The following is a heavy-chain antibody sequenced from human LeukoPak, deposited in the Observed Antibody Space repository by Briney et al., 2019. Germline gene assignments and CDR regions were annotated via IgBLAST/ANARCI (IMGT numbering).Heavy chain of an antibody. D-gene: IGHD2-15*01. CDR1: GGSISSYY. J-gene: IGHJ4*02. Sequence: PSETLSLTCTVSGGSISSYYWSWIRQPPGKGLEWIGYIYYSGSTNYNPSLKSRVTISVDMSKNQFSLKLSSVTAADTAVYYCATHPPKVCTGGSCTDYWGQGTLVTVSP. CDR2: IYYSGST. CDR3: ATHPPKVCTGGSCTDY. V-gene: IGHV4-59*01.